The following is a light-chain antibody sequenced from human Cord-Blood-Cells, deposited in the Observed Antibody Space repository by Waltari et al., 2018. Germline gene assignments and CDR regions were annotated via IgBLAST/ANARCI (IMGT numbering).Light chain of an antibody. CDR1: QRVSSSY. CDR3: QQYGSSPRT. J-gene: IGKJ1*01. V-gene: IGKV3-20*01. CDR2: GAS. Sequence: EIVLTQSPGTLSLSPGERATLSCRASQRVSSSYLAWYQQKPGQAPRPLISGASSRATGIPDRFSGSGSGTDFTLTISRLEPEDFAVYYCQQYGSSPRTFGQGTKVEIK.